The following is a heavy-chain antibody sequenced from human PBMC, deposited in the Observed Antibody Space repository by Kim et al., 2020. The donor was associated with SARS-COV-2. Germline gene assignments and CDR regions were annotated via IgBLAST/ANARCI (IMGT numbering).Heavy chain of an antibody. CDR2: IYTSGST. J-gene: IGHJ6*02. CDR3: ARDGRGSWYEWYYYYGMDV. Sequence: SETLSLTCTVSGGSISSYYWSWIRQPAGKGLEWIGRIYTSGSTNYNPSLKSRVTMSVDTSKNQFSLKLSSVTAADTAVYYCARDGRGSWYEWYYYYGMDVWGQGTTVTVSS. V-gene: IGHV4-4*07. D-gene: IGHD6-13*01. CDR1: GGSISSYY.